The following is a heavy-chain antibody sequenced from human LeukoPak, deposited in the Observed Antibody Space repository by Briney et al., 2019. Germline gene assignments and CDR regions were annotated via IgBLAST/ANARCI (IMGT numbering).Heavy chain of an antibody. CDR3: ARTLSGSSWYLLLPHFDY. J-gene: IGHJ4*02. Sequence: ASVKVSCKASGYTFTSYYMHWVRQAPGQGLAWMGIINPSGGSTSYAQKFQGRVTMTRDTSTSTVYMELSSLRSEDTAVYYCARTLSGSSWYLLLPHFDYWGQGTLVTVSS. D-gene: IGHD6-13*01. CDR1: GYTFTSYY. CDR2: INPSGGST. V-gene: IGHV1-46*01.